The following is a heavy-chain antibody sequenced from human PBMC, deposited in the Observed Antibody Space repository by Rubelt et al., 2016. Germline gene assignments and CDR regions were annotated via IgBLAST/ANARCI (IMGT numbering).Heavy chain of an antibody. D-gene: IGHD6-6*01. CDR1: GYTFTSYY. V-gene: IGHV1-46*01. CDR3: ARDRIRIAARQGWYFDL. CDR2: INPSGGST. J-gene: IGHJ2*01. Sequence: QVQLVQSGAEVKKPGASVKVSCKASGYTFTSYYMHWVRQAPGQGLEWMGIINPSGGSTSYAPKFPGGVTMTRDTSTSTAYMELRSLRSDDTAVYYCARDRIRIAARQGWYFDLWGRGTLVTVSS.